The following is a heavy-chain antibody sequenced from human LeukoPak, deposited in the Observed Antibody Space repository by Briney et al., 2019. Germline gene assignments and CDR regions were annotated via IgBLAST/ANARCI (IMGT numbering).Heavy chain of an antibody. D-gene: IGHD3-22*01. CDR3: ASQPSVESSGRPFDY. V-gene: IGHV4-30-2*01. Sequence: SETLSLTCTVSGGSISSGGYYWSWIRQPPGKGLEWIGYIYHSGSTYYNASLKSRVTISLDTSKNQFSLKLSSVTAADTAVYYCASQPSVESSGRPFDYWGQGTLVTVSS. CDR1: GGSISSGGYY. J-gene: IGHJ4*02. CDR2: IYHSGST.